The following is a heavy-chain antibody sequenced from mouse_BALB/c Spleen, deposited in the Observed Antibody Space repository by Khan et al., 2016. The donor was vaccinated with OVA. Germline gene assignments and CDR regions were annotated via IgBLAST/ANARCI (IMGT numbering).Heavy chain of an antibody. D-gene: IGHD1-1*01. CDR2: IYPFNDAT. V-gene: IGHV1S136*01. CDR3: PPVGSYYVSFVY. CDR1: GYTFTSYV. J-gene: IGHJ3*01. Sequence: VQLQQSGPEVVKPGASVKMSCKASGYTFTSYVMHWVKQKPGQGLEWIGYIYPFNDATKYNEKFNGKATLTSDKSSSTAYMELSSLTSEDSAVYYCPPVGSYYVSFVYWGQGTLVPVSA.